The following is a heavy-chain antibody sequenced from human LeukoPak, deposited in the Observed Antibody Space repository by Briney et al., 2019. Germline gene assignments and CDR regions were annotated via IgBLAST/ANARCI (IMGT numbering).Heavy chain of an antibody. CDR3: ASAEYQLFSFDY. D-gene: IGHD2-2*01. CDR2: INPKSGGT. Sequence: ASVKVSFKASGYPFTGYYMHWVRQAPGKGLEWMGWINPKSGGTNYAQKFQGRVTMTRDASISTAYMELSRLRSDDTAVYYCASAEYQLFSFDYWGQGTLVTVSS. J-gene: IGHJ4*02. CDR1: GYPFTGYY. V-gene: IGHV1-2*02.